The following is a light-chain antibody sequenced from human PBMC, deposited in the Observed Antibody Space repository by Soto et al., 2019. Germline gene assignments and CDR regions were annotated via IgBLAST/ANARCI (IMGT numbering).Light chain of an antibody. V-gene: IGLV1-51*01. J-gene: IGLJ2*01. Sequence: QSVLTQPPSVSAAPGQKVTISCSGSNSNVGSNYVSWYQHLPGTAPKLLIYNNNQRPSGIRDRFSGSRSGTSATLDITGLQTGDWAVYYGVVWDSCLSAAVFGGGTKLTVL. CDR3: VVWDSCLSAAV. CDR2: NNN. CDR1: NSNVGSNY.